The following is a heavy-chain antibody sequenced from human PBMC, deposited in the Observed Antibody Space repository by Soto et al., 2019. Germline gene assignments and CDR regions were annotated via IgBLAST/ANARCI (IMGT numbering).Heavy chain of an antibody. J-gene: IGHJ4*02. V-gene: IGHV3-33*01. CDR2: IWYDGSHK. D-gene: IGHD1-26*01. CDR3: ARDGRRAYELDY. Sequence: QVQLVESGGGVVQPGRSLRLSCTASGFTFNDHAMHWVRQAPGKGLEWVAYIWYDGSHKYYADSAKGRFTVSRDNSKKTVLLQMNSLRAEDTAVYFCARDGRRAYELDYWGQGTLVTVSS. CDR1: GFTFNDHA.